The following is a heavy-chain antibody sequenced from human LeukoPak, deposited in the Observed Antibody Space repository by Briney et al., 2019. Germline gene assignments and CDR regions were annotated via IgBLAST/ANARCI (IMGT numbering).Heavy chain of an antibody. Sequence: PSETLSLTCSVSGGSISGYYWSWIRQPAGKGLEWIGRIYTSGSPNYNPALKSRVTMSIDTSKNQFSLKLSSVTAADTAVYYCARGGFLEWLSRTNWFDPWGQGTLVTVSS. CDR3: ARGGFLEWLSRTNWFDP. CDR2: IYTSGSP. CDR1: GGSISGYY. D-gene: IGHD3-3*01. J-gene: IGHJ5*02. V-gene: IGHV4-4*07.